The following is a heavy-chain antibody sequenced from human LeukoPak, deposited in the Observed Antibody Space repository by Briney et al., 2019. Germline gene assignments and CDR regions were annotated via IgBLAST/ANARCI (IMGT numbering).Heavy chain of an antibody. D-gene: IGHD6-13*01. V-gene: IGHV1-2*02. J-gene: IGHJ3*02. CDR2: INPNSGGT. CDR1: GGTFSSYA. Sequence: ASVKVSCKASGGTFSSYAISWVRQAPGQGLEWMGWINPNSGGTNYAQKFQGRVTMTRDTSISTAYMELSRLRSDDTAVYYCARVGMAYSSSWYGAFDIWGQGTMVTVSS. CDR3: ARVGMAYSSSWYGAFDI.